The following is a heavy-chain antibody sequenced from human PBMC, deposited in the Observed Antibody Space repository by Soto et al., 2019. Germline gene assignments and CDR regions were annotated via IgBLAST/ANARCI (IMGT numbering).Heavy chain of an antibody. Sequence: QVQLVESGGGVVQPGRSLRLSCPASGFTFSSYGMHWVRQAPGKGLEWVALISYDGSNKYYADSVKGRFTISRDNSKNTLYLQMNSLRAEDTAVYYCAKNSGYSYGFPFEYRGQGTLVTVSS. CDR1: GFTFSSYG. D-gene: IGHD5-18*01. J-gene: IGHJ4*02. CDR2: ISYDGSNK. V-gene: IGHV3-30*18. CDR3: AKNSGYSYGFPFEY.